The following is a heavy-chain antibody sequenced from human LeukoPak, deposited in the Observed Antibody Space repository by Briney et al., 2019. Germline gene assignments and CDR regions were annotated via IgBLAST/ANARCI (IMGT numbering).Heavy chain of an antibody. Sequence: GASVKVSCKASGYTFTSYAMNWVRQAPGQGLEWMGWINTNTGNPTYAQGFTGRFVFSLDTSVSTAYLQISSLKAEDTAVYYCARDSGYTGYDYQADLDYWGQGTLVTVSS. V-gene: IGHV7-4-1*02. J-gene: IGHJ4*02. CDR2: INTNTGNP. CDR3: ARDSGYTGYDYQADLDY. CDR1: GYTFTSYA. D-gene: IGHD5-12*01.